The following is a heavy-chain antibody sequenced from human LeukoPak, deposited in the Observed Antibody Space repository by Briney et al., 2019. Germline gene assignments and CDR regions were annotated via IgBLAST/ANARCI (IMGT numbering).Heavy chain of an antibody. CDR3: AREIGLGFLEWLSLDY. CDR2: TYYRSKWYN. V-gene: IGHV6-1*01. CDR1: GDSVSSNSAA. Sequence: SQTLSLTCAISGDSVSSNSAAWNWLRQSPSRGLEWLGRTYYRSKWYNDYAVSVKSRITINPDTSKNQFSLQLNSVTPEDTAVYYCAREIGLGFLEWLSLDYWGQGTLVTVSS. J-gene: IGHJ4*02. D-gene: IGHD3-3*01.